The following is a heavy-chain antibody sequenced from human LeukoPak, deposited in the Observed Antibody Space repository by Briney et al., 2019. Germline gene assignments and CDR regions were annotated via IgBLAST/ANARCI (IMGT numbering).Heavy chain of an antibody. CDR1: GITLSNYG. CDR2: IGDSGGTT. D-gene: IGHD3-22*01. CDR3: AKRGVVIRVILVGFHKQAYYFES. Sequence: PGGSLRLSCVVSGITLSNYGMSWVRQAPGKGLEWVAGIGDSGGTTNYADSVKGRFTVSRDNPKNTLYLQMNSLRAEDTAVYFCAKRGVVIRVILVGFHKQAYYFESWGQGVLVTVSS. V-gene: IGHV3-23*01. J-gene: IGHJ4*02.